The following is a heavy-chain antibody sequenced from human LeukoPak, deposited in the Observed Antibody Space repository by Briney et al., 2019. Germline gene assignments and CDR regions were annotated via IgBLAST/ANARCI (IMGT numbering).Heavy chain of an antibody. J-gene: IGHJ4*02. V-gene: IGHV3-7*01. CDR3: ARDSSIAAAGSDY. D-gene: IGHD6-13*01. CDR2: VKQDGSDK. CDR1: GFTFSSYW. Sequence: GGSLILSCAASGFTFSSYWMSWVRQAPGKGLEWVANVKQDGSDKYYVDSVKGRFTISRDNAKNSLYLQMSSLRAEDTAVYYCARDSSIAAAGSDYWGQGTLVTVSS.